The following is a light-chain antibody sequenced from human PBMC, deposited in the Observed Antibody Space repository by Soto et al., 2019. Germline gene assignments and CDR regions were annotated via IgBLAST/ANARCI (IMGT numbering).Light chain of an antibody. CDR1: SSDVGGYNY. CDR3: CSYAGSYPSYV. V-gene: IGLV2-11*01. Sequence: QSVLTQPRSVSGSPGQSVTISCTGTSSDVGGYNYVSWYQQHPGKAPKLMIYDVSKRPSGVPDRFSGSKSGNTASLTISGPQAEDEADYYCCSYAGSYPSYVFGTGTKLTVL. CDR2: DVS. J-gene: IGLJ1*01.